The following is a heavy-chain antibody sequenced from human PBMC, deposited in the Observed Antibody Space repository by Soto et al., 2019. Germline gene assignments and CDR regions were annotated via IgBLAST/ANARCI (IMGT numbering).Heavy chain of an antibody. CDR2: IYHNERT. V-gene: IGHV4-4*02. Sequence: QVQLQESGPGRVKPSGTLSLTCAVSGVSISSSQWWSWVRQPPGKGLEWIGEIYHNERTNYNPSLKSRLTMSLDRSKNQVSLKLSSVTAADTATYYCGRTKDYFYGVDVWGKGTTVTVSS. J-gene: IGHJ6*04. CDR1: GVSISSSQW. CDR3: GRTKDYFYGVDV.